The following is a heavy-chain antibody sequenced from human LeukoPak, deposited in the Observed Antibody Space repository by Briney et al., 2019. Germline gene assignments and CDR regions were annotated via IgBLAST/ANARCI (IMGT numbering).Heavy chain of an antibody. CDR2: IHHSGST. Sequence: SETLSLTCTVSGGSISSGNYYWSWIRQHPGKGLEWIGYIHHSGSTYYNPSLKSRVIISVDTSKNQFSLKLNSVTAADTAVYYCASSGLSRPPGYWGQGTLITVSS. J-gene: IGHJ4*02. D-gene: IGHD6-13*01. CDR1: GGSISSGNYY. CDR3: ASSGLSRPPGY. V-gene: IGHV4-31*03.